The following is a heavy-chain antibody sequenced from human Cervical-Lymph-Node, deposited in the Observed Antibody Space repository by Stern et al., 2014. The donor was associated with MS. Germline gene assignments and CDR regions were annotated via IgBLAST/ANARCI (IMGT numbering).Heavy chain of an antibody. CDR1: GDTFNNYG. D-gene: IGHD3-22*01. V-gene: IGHV1-69*09. CDR2: INPNVDLA. Sequence: QVQLVQSGAEVKKPGSSVKVSCKASGDTFNNYGISWVRQAPGQGPEWMGRINPNVDLANSAQKFQDRVTISADKSTNTAYMELSSLRSDDTAVYYCARDLYHDGSAYRTTPLFDFWGQGTLVTVSS. CDR3: ARDLYHDGSAYRTTPLFDF. J-gene: IGHJ4*02.